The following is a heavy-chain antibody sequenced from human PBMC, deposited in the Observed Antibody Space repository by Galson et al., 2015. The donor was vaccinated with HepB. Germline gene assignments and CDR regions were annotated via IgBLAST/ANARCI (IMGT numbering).Heavy chain of an antibody. CDR3: AKASLLWSGDIGYSDF. J-gene: IGHJ4*02. D-gene: IGHD2-21*01. CDR2: ISDSGDST. V-gene: IGHV3-23*01. CDR1: GFAFSSYA. Sequence: SLRLSCAASGFAFSSYAMSWVRQAPGKELEWVSAISDSGDSTYYADSVKGRFTISRDNSKNTLYLQMDSLRAEDTAVYFCAKASLLWSGDIGYSDFWGQGTLVTVSS.